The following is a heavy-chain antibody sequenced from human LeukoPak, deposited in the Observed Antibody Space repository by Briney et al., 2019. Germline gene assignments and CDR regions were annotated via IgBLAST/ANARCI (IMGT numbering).Heavy chain of an antibody. CDR3: AREVVSTPSYFDS. D-gene: IGHD2-15*01. CDR2: FYRGDST. CDR1: GFTVSSSY. V-gene: IGHV3-53*01. J-gene: IGHJ4*02. Sequence: TGGSLRLSCAASGFTVSSSYMYWVRQAPGKGLEWVSFFYRGDSTYYAESVRGRFTISRDNSKNTLYLLMNSLIPEDTAVYYCAREVVSTPSYFDSWAREPWSPSPQ.